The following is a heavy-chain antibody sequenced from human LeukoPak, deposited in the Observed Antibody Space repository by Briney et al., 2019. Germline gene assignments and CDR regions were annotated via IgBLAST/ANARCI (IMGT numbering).Heavy chain of an antibody. CDR1: GGTFSSYA. V-gene: IGHV1-69*04. J-gene: IGHJ5*02. Sequence: SVKVSCKASGGTFSSYAIGWVRQAPGQGLEWMGRIIPILGIANYAQKFQGRVTITADKSTSTAYMELSSLRSEDTAVYYCARDHNYYDSSGYYYVLNWFDPWGQGTLVTVSS. CDR2: IIPILGIA. CDR3: ARDHNYYDSSGYYYVLNWFDP. D-gene: IGHD3-22*01.